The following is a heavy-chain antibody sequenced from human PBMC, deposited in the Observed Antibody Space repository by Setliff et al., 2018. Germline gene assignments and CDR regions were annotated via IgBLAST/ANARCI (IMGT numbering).Heavy chain of an antibody. Sequence: SETLSLTCAVSGGSISSSSYYWGWIRQSPGEGLEWIANIHYNGNLYYNPSLKNRATISMDTSKIQFSLKLISVTAADTALYFCARRPTGPGAPFDLWGHGTMVTVSS. CDR3: ARRPTGPGAPFDL. D-gene: IGHD3-10*01. V-gene: IGHV4-39*01. J-gene: IGHJ3*01. CDR1: GGSISSSSYY. CDR2: IHYNGNL.